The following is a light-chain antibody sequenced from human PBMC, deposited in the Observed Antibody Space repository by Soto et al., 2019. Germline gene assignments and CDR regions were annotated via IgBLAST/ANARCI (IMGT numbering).Light chain of an antibody. CDR2: DAS. J-gene: IGKJ2*01. CDR3: QQQNT. V-gene: IGKV1-5*01. Sequence: DIQMTQSPSTLSASIGDRVTITCRASQSVNNWLAWYQQKPGKAPKLLIFDASTLEVGVPSRFSGSGSGTEFSLTISSLQPDDFETYYCQQQNTFGQGTKLEIK. CDR1: QSVNNW.